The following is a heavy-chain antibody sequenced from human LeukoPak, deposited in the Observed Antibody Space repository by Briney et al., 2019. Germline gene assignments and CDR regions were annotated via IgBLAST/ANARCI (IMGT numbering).Heavy chain of an antibody. J-gene: IGHJ3*02. V-gene: IGHV4-31*03. CDR2: IYYSGST. D-gene: IGHD4-23*01. CDR1: GGSISSGGYY. Sequence: SETLSLTCTVSGGSISSGGYYWSWIRQHPGKGLEWIGYIYYSGSTYYNPSLKSRVTISVDTSKNQFSLRLTSMTAADTAMYYCARDDGGNSSAFDIWGQGTMVTVSS. CDR3: ARDDGGNSSAFDI.